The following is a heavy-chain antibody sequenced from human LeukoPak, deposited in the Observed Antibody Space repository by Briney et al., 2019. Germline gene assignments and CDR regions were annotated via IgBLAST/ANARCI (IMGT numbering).Heavy chain of an antibody. D-gene: IGHD3-22*01. CDR2: ISAYNGNT. Sequence: ASVKVSCKASGYTFTSYGISWVRQAPGQGLEWMGWISAYNGNTNYAKKLQGRVTMTTDTSTSTAYMELRSLRSDDTAVYYCAREYYYDSSGLGIPRAQYWGQGTLVTVSS. V-gene: IGHV1-18*01. CDR3: AREYYYDSSGLGIPRAQY. J-gene: IGHJ4*02. CDR1: GYTFTSYG.